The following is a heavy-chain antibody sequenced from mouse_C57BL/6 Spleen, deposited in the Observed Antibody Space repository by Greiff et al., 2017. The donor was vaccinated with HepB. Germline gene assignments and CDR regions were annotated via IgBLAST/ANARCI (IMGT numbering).Heavy chain of an antibody. D-gene: IGHD2-3*01. Sequence: VKLQESGAELVRPRASVTLSCKASGYTFTDYEMHWVKQTPVHGLEWIGAIDPETGGTAYNQKFKGKAILTADKSSSTAYMELRSLTSEDSAVYYCTRWLLSMDYGGQGTSVTVSS. CDR3: TRWLLSMDY. V-gene: IGHV1-15*01. J-gene: IGHJ4*01. CDR2: IDPETGGT. CDR1: GYTFTDYE.